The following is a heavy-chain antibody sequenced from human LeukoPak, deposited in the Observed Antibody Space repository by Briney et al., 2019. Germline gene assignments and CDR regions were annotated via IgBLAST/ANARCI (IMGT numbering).Heavy chain of an antibody. CDR2: INHSGST. CDR3: ARGLIGIVPAALLDY. D-gene: IGHD2-2*01. CDR1: GFTFSSYS. J-gene: IGHJ4*02. V-gene: IGHV4-34*01. Sequence: GSLRLSCAASGFTFSSYSMNWVRQPPGKGLEWIGEINHSGSTNYNPSLKSRVTISVDTSKNQFSLKLSSVTAADTAVYYCARGLIGIVPAALLDYWGQGTLVTVSS.